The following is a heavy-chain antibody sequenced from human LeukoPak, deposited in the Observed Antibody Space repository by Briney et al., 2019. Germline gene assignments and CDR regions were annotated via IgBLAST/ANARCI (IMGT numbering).Heavy chain of an antibody. CDR3: ARLGTRYCTSTSCHSQFDF. CDR2: INWNGGSK. J-gene: IGHJ4*02. V-gene: IGHV3-20*04. CDR1: GFTFDDYG. Sequence: GGSLRLSCAASGFTFDDYGMSWVRQAPGKGLEWVSGINWNGGSKGYADSVKGRFTISRDNAKNSLYMQMNSLRAEDTAFYYCARLGTRYCTSTSCHSQFDFWGQGTLVTVSS. D-gene: IGHD2-2*01.